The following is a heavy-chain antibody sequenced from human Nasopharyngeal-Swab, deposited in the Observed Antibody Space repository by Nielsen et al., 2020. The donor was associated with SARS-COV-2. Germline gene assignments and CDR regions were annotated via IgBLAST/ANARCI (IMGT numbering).Heavy chain of an antibody. CDR2: INHSGST. J-gene: IGHJ4*02. V-gene: IGHV4-34*01. CDR1: GGSFSGYY. D-gene: IGHD3-3*01. Sequence: GSLRLSCAVYGGSFSGYYWSWIRQPPGKGLEWIGEINHSGSTNYNPSLKSRVTISVDTSKNQFSLKLSSVTAADTAVYYCARGRPYYDFWSGQTYYFDYWGQGTLVTVSP. CDR3: ARGRPYYDFWSGQTYYFDY.